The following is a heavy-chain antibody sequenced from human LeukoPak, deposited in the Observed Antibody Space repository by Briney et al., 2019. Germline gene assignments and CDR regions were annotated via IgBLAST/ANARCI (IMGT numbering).Heavy chain of an antibody. V-gene: IGHV3-7*01. J-gene: IGHJ4*02. CDR1: GFTFTFYW. CDR2: ISKDGSQK. D-gene: IGHD3-10*01. CDR3: ARDRMWGVESEDY. Sequence: TGGSLRLSCEASGFTFTFYWMTWVRQAPGKGLEWVATISKDGSQKYYVDSVRGRFTISRDDAKNSVYLQMNSLRSEDTAVYYCARDRMWGVESEDYWGQGTQVTVSS.